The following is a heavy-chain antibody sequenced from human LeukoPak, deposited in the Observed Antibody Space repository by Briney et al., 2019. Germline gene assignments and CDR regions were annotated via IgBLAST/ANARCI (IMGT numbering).Heavy chain of an antibody. CDR2: IYSGGSA. V-gene: IGHV3-66*01. D-gene: IGHD3-10*01. J-gene: IGHJ4*02. Sequence: GGSLRLSCAASGFTVSNNYMSWVRQAPGKGLEWVSVIYSGGSAYYADSVKGRFTISRDNSKNTLYLQMNSLRAEDTAVYYCAKDSFYYGSGSDHDYWGQGTLVTVSS. CDR3: AKDSFYYGSGSDHDY. CDR1: GFTVSNNY.